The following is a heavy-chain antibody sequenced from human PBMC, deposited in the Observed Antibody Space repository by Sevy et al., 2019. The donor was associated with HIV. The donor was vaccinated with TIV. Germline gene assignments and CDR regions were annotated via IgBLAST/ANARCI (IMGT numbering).Heavy chain of an antibody. CDR2: IYYSGTT. J-gene: IGHJ4*02. CDR3: ARTTYSYGYWREFDY. D-gene: IGHD5-18*01. CDR1: GGAISNYY. V-gene: IGHV4-59*12. Sequence: SETLSFTCTVSGGAISNYYWSWIRQPPGKGLEWIGYIYYSGTTNYNPSLKTRVTISVDTSNNQFSLKLTSVTAADTAVYYCARTTYSYGYWREFDYWGQGTLVTVSS.